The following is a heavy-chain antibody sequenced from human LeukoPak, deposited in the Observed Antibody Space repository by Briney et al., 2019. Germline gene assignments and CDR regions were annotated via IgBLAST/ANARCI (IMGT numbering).Heavy chain of an antibody. V-gene: IGHV1-18*01. D-gene: IGHD3-10*01. CDR3: ARDVLLWFGVLFSFDY. J-gene: IGHJ4*02. Sequence: ASVKVSCKASGYTFTSYGISWVRQAPGQGLEWMGWISAYNGNTNYAQKLQGRVTMTTDTSTSTAYMELRSLRSDDTAVYYCARDVLLWFGVLFSFDYWGQGTLVTVSS. CDR1: GYTFTSYG. CDR2: ISAYNGNT.